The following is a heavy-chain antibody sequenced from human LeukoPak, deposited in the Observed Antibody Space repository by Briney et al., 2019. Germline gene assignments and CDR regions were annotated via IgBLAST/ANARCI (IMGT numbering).Heavy chain of an antibody. Sequence: GESLKISCKGSGYSFTSYWIGWVRQMPGKGLEWMGIIYPGDSDTRYSPSFQGQVTISADKSISTAYLQWSSLKASDTAMYYCARQQGSPYSRQRVPVAFDIWGQGTMVAVSS. CDR1: GYSFTSYW. V-gene: IGHV5-51*01. J-gene: IGHJ3*02. CDR2: IYPGDSDT. CDR3: ARQQGSPYSRQRVPVAFDI. D-gene: IGHD6-13*01.